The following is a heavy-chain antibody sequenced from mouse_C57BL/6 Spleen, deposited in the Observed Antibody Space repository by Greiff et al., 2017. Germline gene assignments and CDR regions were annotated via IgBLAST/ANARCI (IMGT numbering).Heavy chain of an antibody. J-gene: IGHJ4*01. CDR1: GFTFSSYA. CDR3: ARDYDYDRAMDY. D-gene: IGHD2-4*01. CDR2: ISDGGSYT. V-gene: IGHV5-4*01. Sequence: EVKLMESGGGLVKPGGSLKLSCAASGFTFSSYAMSWVRQTPEKRLEWVATISDGGSYTYYPDNVKGRFTISRDNAKNNLYLQMSHLKSEDTAMYYCARDYDYDRAMDYWGQGTSVTVSS.